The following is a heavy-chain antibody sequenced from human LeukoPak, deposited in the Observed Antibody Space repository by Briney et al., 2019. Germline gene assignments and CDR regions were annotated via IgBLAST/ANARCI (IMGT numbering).Heavy chain of an antibody. CDR3: ATDPGETVPAAKGPRGDYCYGMDV. CDR2: FDPEDGET. Sequence: ASVKVSCKVSGYTLTELSMHWVRQAPGKGLEWMGDFDPEDGETIYAQKFQGRVTMTEDTPTDTAYMELNSLRSDDTVVYYCATDPGETVPAAKGPRGDYCYGMDVWGQGTTVTVSS. CDR1: GYTLTELS. D-gene: IGHD2-2*01. V-gene: IGHV1-24*01. J-gene: IGHJ6*02.